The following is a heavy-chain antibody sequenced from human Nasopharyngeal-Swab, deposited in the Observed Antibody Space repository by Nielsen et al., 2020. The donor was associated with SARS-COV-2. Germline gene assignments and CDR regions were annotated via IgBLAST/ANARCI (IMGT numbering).Heavy chain of an antibody. CDR2: IYYSGST. J-gene: IGHJ5*02. D-gene: IGHD1-7*01. V-gene: IGHV4-59*13. Sequence: PGKGLEWIGYIYYSGSTNYNPSLKSRVTISVDTSKNQFSLKLSSVTAADTAVYCCARGGPGLELFSRFDPWGQGTLVTVSS. CDR3: ARGGPGLELFSRFDP.